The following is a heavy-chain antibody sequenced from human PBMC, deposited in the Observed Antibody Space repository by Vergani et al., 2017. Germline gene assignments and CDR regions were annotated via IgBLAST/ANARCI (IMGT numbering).Heavy chain of an antibody. V-gene: IGHV3-21*01. CDR2: ISSSSTYI. Sequence: EVQLVESGGGLVKPGGSLRLSCEASELPLITHILNWVPKAQGKGLKWVSSISSSSTYIYYADSVKGRFTISRDNANNSLYLQMNSLKAEDTAVYYCARDVGNYYGSGTYWGDYYGMDVWGQGTTVTVSS. D-gene: IGHD3-10*01. CDR1: ELPLITHI. J-gene: IGHJ6*02. CDR3: ARDVGNYYGSGTYWGDYYGMDV.